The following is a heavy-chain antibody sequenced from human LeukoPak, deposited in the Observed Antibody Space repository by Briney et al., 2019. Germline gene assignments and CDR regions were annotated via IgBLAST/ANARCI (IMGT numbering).Heavy chain of an antibody. V-gene: IGHV4-59*01. CDR1: GGSISSYY. Sequence: PSETLSLTCTVSGGSISSYYWSWIRQPPGKGLEWIGYIYYSGSTNYNPPLKSRVTISVDTSKNQFSLKLSSVTAADTAVYYCAREVYSYGNHFDYWGQGTLVTVSS. CDR2: IYYSGST. J-gene: IGHJ4*02. D-gene: IGHD5-18*01. CDR3: AREVYSYGNHFDY.